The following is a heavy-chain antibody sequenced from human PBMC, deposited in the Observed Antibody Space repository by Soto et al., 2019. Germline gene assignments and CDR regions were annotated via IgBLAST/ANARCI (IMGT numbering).Heavy chain of an antibody. CDR1: GFTFSSYG. D-gene: IGHD3-3*01. CDR3: SKAHDTYYDKIWFDV. V-gene: IGHV3-30*18. Sequence: GGSLRLSCAASGFTFSSYGMHWVRQAPGKGLEWVAVISYDANNKYYVDSVKGRFTISRDNSKNTLYLQMNSLRPEDTAVYYCSKAHDTYYDKIWFDVWGQGTLVTVSS. CDR2: ISYDANNK. J-gene: IGHJ5*02.